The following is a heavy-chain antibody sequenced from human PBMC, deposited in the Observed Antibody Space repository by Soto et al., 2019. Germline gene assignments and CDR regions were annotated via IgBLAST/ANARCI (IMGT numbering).Heavy chain of an antibody. CDR1: GFTFSNYG. J-gene: IGHJ4*02. CDR2: IWYDGSNK. V-gene: IGHV3-33*01. Sequence: GASLRLSCAASGFTFSNYGIHWVRQAPGKGLEWVAVIWYDGSNKYYADSVKGRFTISRDNSKNTLYLQMNSLRAEDTAVYYCARDTRLLLWFGELSGFFDYWGQGT. D-gene: IGHD3-10*01. CDR3: ARDTRLLLWFGELSGFFDY.